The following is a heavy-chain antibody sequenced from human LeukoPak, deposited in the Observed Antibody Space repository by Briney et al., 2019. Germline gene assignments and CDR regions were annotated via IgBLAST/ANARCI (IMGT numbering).Heavy chain of an antibody. D-gene: IGHD1-26*01. CDR1: GFTFSSYA. J-gene: IGHJ3*02. CDR3: TTFSRWELMAAFDI. V-gene: IGHV3-23*01. CDR2: ISGSAGST. Sequence: QSGGSLRLSCAASGFTFSSYAMNWVRQAPGKGLEWVSVISGSAGSTYYADSVKGRFTISRDNSKNTLYLQMNSLRAEDTAVYYCTTFSRWELMAAFDIWGQGTMVTVSS.